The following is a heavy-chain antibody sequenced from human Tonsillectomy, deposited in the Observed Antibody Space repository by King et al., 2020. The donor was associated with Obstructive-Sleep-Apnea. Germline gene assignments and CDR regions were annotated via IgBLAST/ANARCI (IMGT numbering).Heavy chain of an antibody. CDR1: GITFSSYS. D-gene: IGHD3-16*01. CDR3: ATGGPDAFDF. CDR2: ISSRTSTI. J-gene: IGHJ3*01. Sequence: VQLVESGGGLVQPGGSLRLSCAASGITFSSYSMNWVRQALGKGLEWVSYISSRTSTIYYADSVKGRFTISRANAKNPLYLQMNSLRAEDTAVYYCATGGPDAFDFWGRGTMVTVSS. V-gene: IGHV3-48*04.